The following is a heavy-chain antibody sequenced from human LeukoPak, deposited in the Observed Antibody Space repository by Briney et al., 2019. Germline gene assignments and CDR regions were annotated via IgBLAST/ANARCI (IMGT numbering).Heavy chain of an antibody. CDR3: AKDRHLFGTGSYYYFDL. CDR2: ISYDGSNK. D-gene: IGHD1-26*01. Sequence: GRSLRLSCAASGSTFSSYAMHWVRQAPGKGLEWVAVISYDGSNKYYADPVKGRFTISRDNSKNTLFLQMNSLRAEDTAVYYCAKDRHLFGTGSYYYFDLWGQGTLVTVSS. J-gene: IGHJ4*02. CDR1: GSTFSSYA. V-gene: IGHV3-30*07.